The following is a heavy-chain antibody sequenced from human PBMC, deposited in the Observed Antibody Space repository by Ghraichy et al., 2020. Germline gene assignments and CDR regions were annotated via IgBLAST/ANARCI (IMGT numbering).Heavy chain of an antibody. CDR3: ARGLTTWILTGYYYFDY. CDR2: INHSGST. D-gene: IGHD3-9*01. CDR1: GGSFSGSY. J-gene: IGHJ4*02. V-gene: IGHV4-34*01. Sequence: SETLSLTCAVYGGSFSGSYWSWIRQPPGKGLEWVGEINHSGSTNYNPSLKSRVTISVDTSKNQFSLKLSSVTAADTAVYYCARGLTTWILTGYYYFDYWGQGTLVTVSS.